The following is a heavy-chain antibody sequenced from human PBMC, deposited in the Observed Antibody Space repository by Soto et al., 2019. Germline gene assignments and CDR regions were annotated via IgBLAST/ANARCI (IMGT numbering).Heavy chain of an antibody. CDR3: TSGVDEGVVIPLLPKDY. CDR1: VFTFGDYA. Sequence: WSLRLSCTASVFTFGDYAMSWFRQAPGKGPEWVGFIRSKAYGGTTEYAASVKGRFTISRDDSKSIAYLQMNSLKTEDTAVYYCTSGVDEGVVIPLLPKDYWGQGTLFTVSS. CDR2: IRSKAYGGTT. V-gene: IGHV3-49*03. J-gene: IGHJ4*02. D-gene: IGHD3-3*01.